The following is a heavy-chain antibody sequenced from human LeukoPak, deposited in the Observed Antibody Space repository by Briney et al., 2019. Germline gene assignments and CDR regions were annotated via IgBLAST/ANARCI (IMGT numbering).Heavy chain of an antibody. D-gene: IGHD6-13*01. J-gene: IGHJ6*03. CDR2: IYYSGST. CDR3: ARATYSLYYMDA. V-gene: IGHV4-39*01. Sequence: PSETLSLTCTVSGASISSRSYYWGWIRQPPGKGLEGIGSIYYSGSTYYNLALKSRVTISVDTSRNQFSLKLSSVTAADTAVYYCARATYSLYYMDAWGKGTTVTISS. CDR1: GASISSRSYY.